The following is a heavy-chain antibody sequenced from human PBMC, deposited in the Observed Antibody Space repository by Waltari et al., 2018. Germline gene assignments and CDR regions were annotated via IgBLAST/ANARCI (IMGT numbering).Heavy chain of an antibody. J-gene: IGHJ5*02. CDR2: IWYDGSNK. CDR3: ARDRSGDNWFDP. V-gene: IGHV3-33*01. Sequence: QVQLVESGGGVVQPGRSLRLSCAASGFTFSSYGMHWVRQAPGKGLEWVAVIWYDGSNKYYADSVKGRFTISRDNSKNTLYLQMNSLRSDDTAVYYCARDRSGDNWFDPWGQGTLVTVSS. D-gene: IGHD3-3*01. CDR1: GFTFSSYG.